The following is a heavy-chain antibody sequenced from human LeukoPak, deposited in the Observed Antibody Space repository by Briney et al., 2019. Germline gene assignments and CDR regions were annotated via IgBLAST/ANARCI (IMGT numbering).Heavy chain of an antibody. CDR1: GGTFSSYA. D-gene: IGHD5-18*01. CDR3: AREDSYGLYYFDY. V-gene: IGHV1-69*13. J-gene: IGHJ4*02. CDR2: IIPIFGTA. Sequence: SVKVSCKASGGTFSSYAISWVRQAPGQGLEWMGGIIPIFGTANYAQKFQGRVTITADESTSTAYMELSSLRSEDTAVYYCAREDSYGLYYFDYWGQGTLVTVSS.